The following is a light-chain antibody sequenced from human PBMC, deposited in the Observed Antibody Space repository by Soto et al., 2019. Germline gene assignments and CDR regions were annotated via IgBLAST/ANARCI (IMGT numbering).Light chain of an antibody. Sequence: DIHMTQSPSTLSASVGDRVTISCRASQNIFTYLAWYQQKPGKAPKLLIFDASTLQSGVPPRFSGSGSGTDFTLTISSLQPDDFATYYCQHYNSYSEAFGQGTKVDIK. J-gene: IGKJ1*01. CDR3: QHYNSYSEA. CDR2: DAS. CDR1: QNIFTY. V-gene: IGKV1-5*01.